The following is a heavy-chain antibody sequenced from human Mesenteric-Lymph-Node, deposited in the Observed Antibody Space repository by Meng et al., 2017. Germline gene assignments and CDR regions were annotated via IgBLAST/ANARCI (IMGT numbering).Heavy chain of an antibody. CDR2: FDPEDGET. Sequence: ASVKVSCKASGGTFSSYAISWVRQAPGKGLEWMGGFDPEDGETIYAQKFQGRVTMTEDTSTDTAYMELSSLRSEDTAVYYCATDSSGYYGPNIGYYFDYWGQGTLVTVSS. CDR3: ATDSSGYYGPNIGYYFDY. D-gene: IGHD3-22*01. CDR1: GGTFSSYA. J-gene: IGHJ4*02. V-gene: IGHV1-24*01.